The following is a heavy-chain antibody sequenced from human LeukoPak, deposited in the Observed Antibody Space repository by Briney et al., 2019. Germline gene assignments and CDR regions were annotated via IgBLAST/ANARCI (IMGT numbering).Heavy chain of an antibody. CDR3: AGDTGHYYYGMDV. Sequence: PGGSLRLSCAASGLTFNKYWMHWVRQPPGKGLVWVSRINTDGTTTNYADSVRGRFTISRDNAKNTLYLQMNSLRAEDTAVYYCAGDTGHYYYGMDVWGQGTTVTVSS. CDR2: INTDGTTT. CDR1: GLTFNKYW. J-gene: IGHJ6*02. D-gene: IGHD3-10*01. V-gene: IGHV3-74*01.